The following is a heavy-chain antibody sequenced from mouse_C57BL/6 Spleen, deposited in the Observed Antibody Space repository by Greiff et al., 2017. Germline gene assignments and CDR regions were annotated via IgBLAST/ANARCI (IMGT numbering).Heavy chain of an antibody. J-gene: IGHJ1*03. CDR2: FHPYNDDT. CDR3: ARADPLDWYFDV. Sequence: VQLQQPGAELVKPGASVKLSCKASGYTFTTYPIEWMKQNHGKSLEWIGNFHPYNDDTKYNEKFKGKATLTVEKSSSTVYLELSRLTSDDSAVYYCARADPLDWYFDVWGTGTTVTVSS. CDR1: GYTFTTYP. V-gene: IGHV1-47*01.